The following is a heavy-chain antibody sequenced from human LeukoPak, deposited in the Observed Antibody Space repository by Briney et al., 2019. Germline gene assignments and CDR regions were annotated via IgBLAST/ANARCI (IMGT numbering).Heavy chain of an antibody. CDR3: ARGIVVVVAATRVDWFDP. V-gene: IGHV4-38-2*02. D-gene: IGHD2-15*01. CDR2: IYHSGST. Sequence: PSETLSLTCTVSGYSISSGYYWGWIRQPPGKGLEWIGSIYHSGSTYYNPSLKSRVTISVDTSKNQFSLKLSSVTAADTAVYYCARGIVVVVAATRVDWFDPWGQGTLVTVSS. CDR1: GYSISSGYY. J-gene: IGHJ5*02.